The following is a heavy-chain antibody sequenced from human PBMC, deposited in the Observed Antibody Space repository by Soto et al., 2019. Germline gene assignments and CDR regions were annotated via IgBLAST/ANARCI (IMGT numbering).Heavy chain of an antibody. D-gene: IGHD2-8*02. CDR2: IYYSGST. CDR3: AKATATGGGAFEI. V-gene: IGHV4-61*01. CDR1: GGSVSSGSYY. J-gene: IGHJ3*02. Sequence: SETLSLTCTVSGGSVSSGSYYWSWIRQPPGKGLEWIGYIYYSGSTNYNPSVKGRFTISRDTSKNTVYLQMNSLTAGDTAVYYCAKATATGGGAFEICGQGTMVTVSS.